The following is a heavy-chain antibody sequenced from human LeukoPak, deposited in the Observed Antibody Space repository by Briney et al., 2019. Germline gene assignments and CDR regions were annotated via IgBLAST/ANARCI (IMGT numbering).Heavy chain of an antibody. CDR2: INPNGGGT. CDR3: AIQGRVYGDYGDY. J-gene: IGHJ4*02. D-gene: IGHD4-17*01. Sequence: ASVKVSCKASGYTFTGYYMHWVRQAPGQGLEWMGWINPNGGGTNYAQKFQGRVTMTRDTSISTAYMELSRLRSDDTAVYYCAIQGRVYGDYGDYWGQGTLVTVSS. V-gene: IGHV1-2*02. CDR1: GYTFTGYY.